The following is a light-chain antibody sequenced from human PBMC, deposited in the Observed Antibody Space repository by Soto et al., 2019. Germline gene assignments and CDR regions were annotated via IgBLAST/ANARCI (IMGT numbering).Light chain of an antibody. V-gene: IGKV3-15*01. J-gene: IGKJ1*01. CDR1: QYVTSTY. CDR2: GAS. Sequence: SVLTQSPGTLSLSHGERATLSCRASQYVTSTYLAWCQQKPGQAPRLLIYGASIRAAGIPARFSGSGSGTEFTLTISSLQSEDFAVYYCQQYINLWTFGQGTKVDFK. CDR3: QQYINLWT.